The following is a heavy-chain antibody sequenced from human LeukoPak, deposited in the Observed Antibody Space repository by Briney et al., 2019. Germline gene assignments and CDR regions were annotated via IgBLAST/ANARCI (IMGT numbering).Heavy chain of an antibody. CDR3: AREDYYGMDV. J-gene: IGHJ6*02. V-gene: IGHV4-4*07. CDR2: IYTSGST. CDR1: GGSISSYY. Sequence: PSETLSLTCTVSGGSISSYYWGWIRQPAGKGLEWTGRIYTSGSTNYNPSLKSRVTMSVDTSKNQFSLKLSSVTAADTAVYYCAREDYYGMDVWGQGTTVTVSS.